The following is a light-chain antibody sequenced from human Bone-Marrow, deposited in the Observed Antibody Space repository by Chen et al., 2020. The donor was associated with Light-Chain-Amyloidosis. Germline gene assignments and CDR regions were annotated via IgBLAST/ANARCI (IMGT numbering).Light chain of an antibody. Sequence: DIQMTQSPSSLSASVGDRVTITCRASQRISNYLNWYQQKPGKAPKLLIHAASTLQSGVPLRFSGSGSGTDFMLTISSVQPEDFAIYYCQQSYSMSSITFGQGTRLEIK. CDR1: QRISNY. CDR2: AAS. J-gene: IGKJ5*01. V-gene: IGKV1-39*01. CDR3: QQSYSMSSIT.